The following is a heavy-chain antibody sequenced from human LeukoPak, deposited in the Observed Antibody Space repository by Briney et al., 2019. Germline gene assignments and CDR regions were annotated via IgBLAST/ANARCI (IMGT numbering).Heavy chain of an antibody. CDR3: ACVSTGSYYNPFDP. CDR1: GGSISSSSYY. Sequence: SETLSLTCTVSGGSISSSSYYWGWIRQPPGKGLEWIGSIYYSGSTNYNPSLKSRVTISVDTSKNQFSLKLSSVTAADTAVYYCACVSTGSYYNPFDPWGQGTLVTVSS. CDR2: IYYSGST. D-gene: IGHD3-10*01. V-gene: IGHV4-39*07. J-gene: IGHJ5*02.